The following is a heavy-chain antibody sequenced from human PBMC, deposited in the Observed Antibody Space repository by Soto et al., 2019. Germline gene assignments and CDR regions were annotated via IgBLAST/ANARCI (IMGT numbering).Heavy chain of an antibody. V-gene: IGHV1-18*01. CDR3: AREGPYCSGGSCHYYMDV. Sequence: ASVKVSCKASGYTFTSYGISWVRQAPGQGLEWMGWISAYNGNTNYAQKLQGRVTMTTDTSTSTAYMELRSLRSDDTAVYYCAREGPYCSGGSCHYYMDVWGKGTTVTVSS. D-gene: IGHD2-15*01. CDR1: GYTFTSYG. J-gene: IGHJ6*03. CDR2: ISAYNGNT.